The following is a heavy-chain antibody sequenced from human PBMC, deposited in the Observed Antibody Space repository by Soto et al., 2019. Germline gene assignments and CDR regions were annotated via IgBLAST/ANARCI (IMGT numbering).Heavy chain of an antibody. J-gene: IGHJ6*03. CDR3: AREGRITIFGVVILDYMDV. V-gene: IGHV1-8*01. Sequence: GASVKVSCKASGYTSTSYDINWVRQATGQGLEWMGWMNPNSGNTGYAQKFQGRVTMTRNTSISTAYMELSSLRSEDTAVYYCAREGRITIFGVVILDYMDVWGKGTTVTVSS. CDR2: MNPNSGNT. D-gene: IGHD3-3*01. CDR1: GYTSTSYD.